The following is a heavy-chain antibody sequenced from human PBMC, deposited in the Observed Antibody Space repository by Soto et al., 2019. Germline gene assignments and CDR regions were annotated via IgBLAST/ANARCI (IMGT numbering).Heavy chain of an antibody. CDR2: IIPILGIA. Sequence: SVKVSCKASGGTFSSYTISWVRQAPGQGLEWMGRIIPILGIANYAQKFQGRVTITADKSTSTAYMELSSLRSEDTAVYYCASPGRYSGYDYNYYYYMDVWGKGTTVTVSS. J-gene: IGHJ6*03. V-gene: IGHV1-69*02. CDR1: GGTFSSYT. CDR3: ASPGRYSGYDYNYYYYMDV. D-gene: IGHD5-12*01.